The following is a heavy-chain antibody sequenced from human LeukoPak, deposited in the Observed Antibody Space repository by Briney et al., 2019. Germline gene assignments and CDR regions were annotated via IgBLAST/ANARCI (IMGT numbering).Heavy chain of an antibody. D-gene: IGHD3-16*01. J-gene: IGHJ5*02. Sequence: ASVKVSCKASGGTFSSYAISWVRQAPGQGLEWMGGIIPIFGTANYAQKFQGRVTITADKSTSTAYMELSSLRSEDTAMYYCARVTLRSVHSNWFDPWGQGTLVTVSS. CDR3: ARVTLRSVHSNWFDP. V-gene: IGHV1-69*06. CDR1: GGTFSSYA. CDR2: IIPIFGTA.